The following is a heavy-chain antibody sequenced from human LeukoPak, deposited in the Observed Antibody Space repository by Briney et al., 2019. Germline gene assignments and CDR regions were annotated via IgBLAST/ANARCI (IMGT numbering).Heavy chain of an antibody. CDR3: TRDTIFGE. D-gene: IGHD3-3*01. Sequence: PGGSLRLSCAAAGFSFSTYSMNWVRQAPGKGLEWVSYISSSSSTIYYADAVKGRFTISRGNAKNSLYLQMNSLRDEDTAVYYCTRDTIFGEWGQGTLVTVSS. J-gene: IGHJ4*02. CDR1: GFSFSTYS. V-gene: IGHV3-48*02. CDR2: ISSSSSTI.